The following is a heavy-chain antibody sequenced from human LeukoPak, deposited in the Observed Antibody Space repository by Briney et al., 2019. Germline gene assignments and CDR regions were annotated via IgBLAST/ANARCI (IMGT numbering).Heavy chain of an antibody. V-gene: IGHV4-34*01. CDR2: IDRSGST. CDR3: ARGSGAGLAY. D-gene: IGHD1-26*01. Sequence: PSETLSVTGAVYGGSFSGYSWTWIRQPPGKGLEWIGEIDRSGSTNYNPSLKSRLTISVDTSKNQFSLKLNSVTAADTAVYYCARGSGAGLAYWGQGTLVTVSS. J-gene: IGHJ4*02. CDR1: GGSFSGYS.